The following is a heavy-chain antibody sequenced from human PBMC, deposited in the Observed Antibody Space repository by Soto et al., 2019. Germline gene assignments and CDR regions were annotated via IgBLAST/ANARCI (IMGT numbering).Heavy chain of an antibody. Sequence: QVQLVQSGDEVKKPGASVKVSCKASGYIFVNYGIAWVRQAPGQGLEWMGWISPYNSNTHYATKVQGRLTMTTDTSTSTAYMDLGSLTSDDTAVYYCAMVDNYVTPTPQDVWGQGTTVTVSS. D-gene: IGHD3-16*01. J-gene: IGHJ6*02. CDR3: AMVDNYVTPTPQDV. CDR2: ISPYNSNT. V-gene: IGHV1-18*01. CDR1: GYIFVNYG.